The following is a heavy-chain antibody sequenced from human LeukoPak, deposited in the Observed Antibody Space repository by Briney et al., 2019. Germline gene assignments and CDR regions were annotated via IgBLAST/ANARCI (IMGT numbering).Heavy chain of an antibody. V-gene: IGHV1-69*04. CDR1: GGTFSSYA. D-gene: IGHD3-10*01. Sequence: SVKVSCKASGGTFSSYAISWVRQAPGQGLEWMGRIIPILGIANYAQKFQGRVTITADKSTSTAYMELSSLRSEDTAVYYCARVPYISGGPYYFDYWGQGTLVTVSS. CDR2: IIPILGIA. J-gene: IGHJ4*02. CDR3: ARVPYISGGPYYFDY.